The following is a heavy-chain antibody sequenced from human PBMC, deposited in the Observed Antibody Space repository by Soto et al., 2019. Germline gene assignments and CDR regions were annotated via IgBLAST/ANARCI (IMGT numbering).Heavy chain of an antibody. Sequence: QVQLVESGGGVVQPGRSLRLSCAASGFSFRSYAMHWVRQAPGKGLEWVAVMSYDGSDKDYADSVKGRFTISRDNSKNTLYLQMSSLRAEDTAVYYCPRARLDTPALEYWGQGTLVTVSS. V-gene: IGHV3-30-3*01. J-gene: IGHJ4*02. CDR1: GFSFRSYA. CDR2: MSYDGSDK. CDR3: PRARLDTPALEY. D-gene: IGHD2-2*01.